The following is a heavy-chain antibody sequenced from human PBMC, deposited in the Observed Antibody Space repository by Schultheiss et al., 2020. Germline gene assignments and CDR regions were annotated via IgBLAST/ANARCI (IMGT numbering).Heavy chain of an antibody. D-gene: IGHD6-19*01. CDR3: ARHGVSGWLGDAFYTDEYYFDY. CDR2: IYYSGST. CDR1: GASVGSWTYY. J-gene: IGHJ4*02. Sequence: SETLSLTCTVSGASVGSWTYYWGWIRQHPGKGLEWIGYIYYSGSTYYNPSLKSRVTISVDTSKNQFSLKLSSVTAADTAVYYCARHGVSGWLGDAFYTDEYYFDYWGQGTLVTVSS. V-gene: IGHV4-31*03.